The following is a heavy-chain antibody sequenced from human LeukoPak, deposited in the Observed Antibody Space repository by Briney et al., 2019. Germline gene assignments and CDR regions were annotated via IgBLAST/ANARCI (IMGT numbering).Heavy chain of an antibody. V-gene: IGHV4-39*01. D-gene: IGHD3-10*01. Sequence: SETLSLTCTVSGGSISSSSYYWGWIRQPPGKGLEWIGSIYYSGSTYYNPPLKSRVTISVDTSKNQFSLKLSSVTAADTAVYYCARSSQALLWFGEFYDYWGQGTLVTVSS. J-gene: IGHJ4*02. CDR2: IYYSGST. CDR3: ARSSQALLWFGEFYDY. CDR1: GGSISSSSYY.